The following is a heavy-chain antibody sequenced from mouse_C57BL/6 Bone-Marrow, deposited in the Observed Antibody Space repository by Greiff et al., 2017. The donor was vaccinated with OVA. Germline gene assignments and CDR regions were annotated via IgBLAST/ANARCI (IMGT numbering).Heavy chain of an antibody. V-gene: IGHV1-62-3*01. Sequence: QVQLKQPGAELVKPGASVKLSCKASGYTFTSYWMHWVKQRPGRGLEWIGRIDPNSGGTKYNEKFKSKATLTVDKPSSTAYMQLSSLTSEDSAVYYCARGIYYCGSSYTYWGQGTTLTVSS. D-gene: IGHD1-1*01. CDR2: IDPNSGGT. CDR1: GYTFTSYW. J-gene: IGHJ2*01. CDR3: ARGIYYCGSSYTY.